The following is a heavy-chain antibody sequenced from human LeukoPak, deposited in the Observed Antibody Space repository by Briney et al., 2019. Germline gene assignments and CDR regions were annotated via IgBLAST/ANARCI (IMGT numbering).Heavy chain of an antibody. CDR1: GASISSYF. V-gene: IGHV4-59*01. CDR3: AREDSMLRGAFHAFDM. Sequence: KPSETLSLTCTVSGASISSYFWSWIRQPPGKGLEWIGYIYYSGTTNYNPSLKNRVTISVDTSNKQFSLKLSSVTAADTAVYYCAREDSMLRGAFHAFDMWGQGTMVTVSS. J-gene: IGHJ3*02. D-gene: IGHD3-10*01. CDR2: IYYSGTT.